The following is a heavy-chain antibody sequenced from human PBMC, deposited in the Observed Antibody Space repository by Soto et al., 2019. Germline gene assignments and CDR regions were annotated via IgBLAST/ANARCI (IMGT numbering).Heavy chain of an antibody. J-gene: IGHJ6*02. Sequence: QVQLVQSGAEVKKPGSSVKVSCKASGGTFSSYAISWVRQAPGQGLEWMGGITPIFGTADYEQKFQGRVRITADESTSTAYMELSSLRSEDTAVYYCARQGDPGGYYYYGMDVWGQGTTVTVSS. V-gene: IGHV1-69*12. CDR2: ITPIFGTA. D-gene: IGHD2-21*02. CDR3: ARQGDPGGYYYYGMDV. CDR1: GGTFSSYA.